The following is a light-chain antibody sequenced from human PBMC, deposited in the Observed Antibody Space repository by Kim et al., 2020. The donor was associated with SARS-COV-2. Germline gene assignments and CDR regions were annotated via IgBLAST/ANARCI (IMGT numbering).Light chain of an antibody. CDR3: RQRADWPLT. CDR1: QSVRSY. CDR2: DAS. Sequence: EVVLTQSPATVSLSPGERATLSCRASQSVRSYLAWYQHKPGQPPRLLIYDASNRATGIPARFSGSGSGTDFTLTVSSLETEDFAVYYCRQRADWPLTFGQGTRLEIK. V-gene: IGKV3-11*01. J-gene: IGKJ5*01.